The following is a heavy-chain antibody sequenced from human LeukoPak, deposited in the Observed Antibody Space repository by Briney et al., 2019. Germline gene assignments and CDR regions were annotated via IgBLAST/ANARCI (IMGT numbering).Heavy chain of an antibody. CDR3: ARNGYNYYYYYGMDV. D-gene: IGHD5-24*01. V-gene: IGHV1-69*04. Sequence: SVKVSCKASRGTFSSYAISWVRQAPGQGLEWMGRIIPILGIANYAQKFQGRVTITADKSTSTAYMELSSLRSEDTAVYYCARNGYNYYYYYGMDVWGQGTTVTVSS. J-gene: IGHJ6*02. CDR1: RGTFSSYA. CDR2: IIPILGIA.